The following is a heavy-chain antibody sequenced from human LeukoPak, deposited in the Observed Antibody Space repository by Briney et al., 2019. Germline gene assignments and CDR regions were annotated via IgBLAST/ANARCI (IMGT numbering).Heavy chain of an antibody. V-gene: IGHV4-39*01. CDR1: GDSISSTRYE. Sequence: PGALSLTRVDPGDSISSTRYERAWMSLPRAEAPSRVGMIFYSGSAYYTPSLRGRVTLSVDTSRNQFSLNLISVTAADTGVYFCARQQSDTSLFDPWGQGTLVTVSS. J-gene: IGHJ5*02. CDR3: ARQQSDTSLFDP. CDR2: IFYSGSA. D-gene: IGHD2-21*02.